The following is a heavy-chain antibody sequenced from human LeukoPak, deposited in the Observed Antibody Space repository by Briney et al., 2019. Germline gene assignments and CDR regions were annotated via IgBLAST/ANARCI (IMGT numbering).Heavy chain of an antibody. V-gene: IGHV3-23*01. Sequence: GGSLRLSCAASGFILRNYAMNWVRQAPGKGPEWVSSITGSGGGTSYADSVKGRFTISRDNSKSTLYLQLNSLRAEDTAVYYCTRGLGSYQWGQGTLVTVSS. CDR3: TRGLGSYQ. D-gene: IGHD1-26*01. CDR1: GFILRNYA. J-gene: IGHJ4*02. CDR2: ITGSGGGT.